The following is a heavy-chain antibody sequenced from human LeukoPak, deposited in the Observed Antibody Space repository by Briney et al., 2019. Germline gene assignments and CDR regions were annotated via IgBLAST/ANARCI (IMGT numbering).Heavy chain of an antibody. Sequence: GGSLRLSCAASGFTFSDYYMSWIRQAPGKGLEWVSYISSSGSTIYYADSVKGRFTISRDNAKNSLYLQMNSLRAEDTAVYYCARDGYSSFPPPYEDAFDIWGQGTMVTVSS. V-gene: IGHV3-11*01. CDR2: ISSSGSTI. J-gene: IGHJ3*02. D-gene: IGHD6-13*01. CDR3: ARDGYSSFPPPYEDAFDI. CDR1: GFTFSDYY.